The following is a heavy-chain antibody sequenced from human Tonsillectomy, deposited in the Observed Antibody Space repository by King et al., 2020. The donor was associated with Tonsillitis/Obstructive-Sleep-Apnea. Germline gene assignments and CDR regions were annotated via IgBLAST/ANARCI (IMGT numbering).Heavy chain of an antibody. V-gene: IGHV3-49*05. J-gene: IGHJ5*02. CDR3: ARRYNNWFDP. CDR1: GFSFGDHG. Sequence: VQLVESGGGLVKPGRSLRLSCTASGFSFGDHGMSWFRQAPGKGLEWLAFLRSKAYGGTTEYAASVKGRFSVSSDDCKGIAYLQMSSLETEDTAVYFCARRYNNWFDPWGQGTLVTVSS. CDR2: LRSKAYGGTT. D-gene: IGHD5-18*01.